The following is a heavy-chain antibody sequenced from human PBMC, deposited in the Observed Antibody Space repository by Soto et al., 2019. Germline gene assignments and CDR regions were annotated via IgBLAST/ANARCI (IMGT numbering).Heavy chain of an antibody. D-gene: IGHD3-10*01. V-gene: IGHV3-23*01. CDR2: ISDSGHIT. CDR1: GFTFSSYA. J-gene: IGHJ4*02. Sequence: GGSLRLSCAASGFTFSSYALSWVRQAPGKGLEWVSSISDSGHITYYADSVKGRFTISRDNSKNSLYLQMNSLRAEDTAVYYCASPSGSGYFDYWGQGTLVTVSS. CDR3: ASPSGSGYFDY.